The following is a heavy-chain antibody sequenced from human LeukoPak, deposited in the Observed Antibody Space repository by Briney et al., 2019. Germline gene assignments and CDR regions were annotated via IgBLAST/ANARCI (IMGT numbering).Heavy chain of an antibody. J-gene: IGHJ5*02. CDR3: ARSVVVVVAATDEMDWFDP. Sequence: ASETLSLTCAVYGGSFSGYYWSWIRQPPGKGLEWIGEINHSGSTNYNPSLKSRVTISVDTSKNQFSLKLSSVTAADTAVYYCARSVVVVVAATDEMDWFDPWGQGTLVTVSS. CDR2: INHSGST. V-gene: IGHV4-34*01. D-gene: IGHD2-15*01. CDR1: GGSFSGYY.